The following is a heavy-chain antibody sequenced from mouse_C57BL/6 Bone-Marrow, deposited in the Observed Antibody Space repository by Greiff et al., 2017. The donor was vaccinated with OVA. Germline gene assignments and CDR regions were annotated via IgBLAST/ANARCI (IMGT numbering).Heavy chain of an antibody. Sequence: QVQLQQSGAELVRPGASVTLSCKASGYIFTDYEMHWVKQTPVHGLEWIGAIDPETGGTAYNQKFKGKAILTADKSSSTAYMELRSLTSEDSAVYYCTIPFRAPWYFDVWGTGTTVTVSS. V-gene: IGHV1-15*01. J-gene: IGHJ1*03. CDR2: IDPETGGT. CDR3: TIPFRAPWYFDV. CDR1: GYIFTDYE.